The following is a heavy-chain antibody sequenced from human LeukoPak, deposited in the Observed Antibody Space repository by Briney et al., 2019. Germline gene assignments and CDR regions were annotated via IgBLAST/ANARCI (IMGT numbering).Heavy chain of an antibody. V-gene: IGHV3-11*04. Sequence: GGSLRLSCAASGFTFSDYYMSWIRQAPGKGLEWVSYISSSGSTIYYAYSVKGRFTISRDNAKNSLYLQMNSLRAENTAVYYCASDATDYGDYLLWGQGTLVTVSS. CDR2: ISSSGSTI. CDR1: GFTFSDYY. CDR3: ASDATDYGDYLL. J-gene: IGHJ4*02. D-gene: IGHD4-17*01.